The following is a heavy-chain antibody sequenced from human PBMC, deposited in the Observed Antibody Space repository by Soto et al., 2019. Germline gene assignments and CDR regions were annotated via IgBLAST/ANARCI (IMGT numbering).Heavy chain of an antibody. CDR2: INHSGGT. CDR1: GGSFSGYY. V-gene: IGHV4-34*01. CDR3: ALRRGGYCSSTSCYGGFYFDY. J-gene: IGHJ4*02. D-gene: IGHD2-2*01. Sequence: SETLSLTCAVYGGSFSGYYWSWIRQPPGKGLEWIGEINHSGGTNYNPSLKSRVTISVDTSKNQFSLKLSSVTAADTAVYYCALRRGGYCSSTSCYGGFYFDYWGQGTLVTVSS.